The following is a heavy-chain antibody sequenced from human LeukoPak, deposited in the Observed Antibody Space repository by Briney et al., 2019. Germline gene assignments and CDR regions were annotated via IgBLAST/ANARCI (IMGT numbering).Heavy chain of an antibody. Sequence: PSETLSLTCTVSGGSISDYYWSWIRQPPGKGLEWIGDIYYSGSTNYNASLKSRLTISVDTSKNQFSLKLSSVTAADTAVYYCARDGYNYDSSGSRTYFQHWGQGTVVTVSS. CDR3: ARDGYNYDSSGSRTYFQH. V-gene: IGHV4-59*12. CDR1: GGSISDYY. J-gene: IGHJ1*01. D-gene: IGHD3-22*01. CDR2: IYYSGST.